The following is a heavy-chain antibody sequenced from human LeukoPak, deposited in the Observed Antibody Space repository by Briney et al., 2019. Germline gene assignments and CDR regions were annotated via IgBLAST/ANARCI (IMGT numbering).Heavy chain of an antibody. CDR3: ARASHDYGDYSHFDY. CDR2: IYTSGST. D-gene: IGHD4-17*01. CDR1: GGSISSYY. J-gene: IGHJ4*02. V-gene: IGHV4-4*07. Sequence: SETLSLTCTVSGGSISSYYWSWIRQPAGKGLEWIGRIYTSGSTNYNPSLQSRVTISVDKSKNQFSLKLSSVTAADTAVYYCARASHDYGDYSHFDYWGQGTLVTVSS.